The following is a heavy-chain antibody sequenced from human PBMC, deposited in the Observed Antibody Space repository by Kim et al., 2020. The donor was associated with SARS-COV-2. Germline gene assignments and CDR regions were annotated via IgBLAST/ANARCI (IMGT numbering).Heavy chain of an antibody. CDR1: GGSISSYY. CDR3: SRGMGDF. V-gene: IGHV4-59*13. J-gene: IGHJ2*01. CDR2: IYYSGST. Sequence: SETLSLTCTVSGGSISSYYWSWIRQPPGKGLEWIGYIYYSGSTNYNPSLKSRVTISVDTSKNQFSLKLSSVTAADTAVYYCSRGMGDFWGRGTLVTVSS.